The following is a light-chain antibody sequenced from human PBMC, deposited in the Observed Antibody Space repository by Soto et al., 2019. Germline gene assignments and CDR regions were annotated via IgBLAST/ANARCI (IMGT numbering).Light chain of an antibody. J-gene: IGKJ5*01. CDR3: QQFNSYPIT. Sequence: AIQLTQSPSSLSASVGDRVTITCRASQGISSALAWYQQKPGKAPKLLIYDASSLESGVPSRFSGSGSGTDFTLTISSQQPEDFATYYCQQFNSYPITFGQGTRLEIK. V-gene: IGKV1-13*02. CDR2: DAS. CDR1: QGISSA.